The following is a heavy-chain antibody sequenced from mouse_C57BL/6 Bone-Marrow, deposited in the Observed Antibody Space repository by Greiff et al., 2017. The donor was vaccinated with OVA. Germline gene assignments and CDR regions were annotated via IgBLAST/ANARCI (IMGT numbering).Heavy chain of an antibody. V-gene: IGHV1-81*01. Sequence: QVQLQQSGAELARPGASVKLSCKASGYTFTSYGISWVKQRTGQGLEWIGEIYPRSGNTYYNEKFKGKATLTADKSSSTAYMELRSLTSEESAVYFCAREGLLRSFYAMDYWGQGTSVTVSS. CDR3: AREGLLRSFYAMDY. CDR2: IYPRSGNT. J-gene: IGHJ4*01. CDR1: GYTFTSYG. D-gene: IGHD1-1*01.